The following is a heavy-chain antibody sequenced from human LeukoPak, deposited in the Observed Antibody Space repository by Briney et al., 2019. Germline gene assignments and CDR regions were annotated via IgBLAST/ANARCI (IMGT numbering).Heavy chain of an antibody. CDR1: GFTFSSYG. V-gene: IGHV3-33*01. CDR2: IWYDGSNK. CDR3: ASLPGGYCSSTSCSGNDY. J-gene: IGHJ4*02. Sequence: PGGSLRLSCAASGFTFSSYGMHWVRQAPGKGLEWVAVIWYDGSNKYYADSVKGRFTISRDNSKNTLYLQMNSLRAEDTAVYYCASLPGGYCSSTSCSGNDYWGQGTLVTVSS. D-gene: IGHD2-2*01.